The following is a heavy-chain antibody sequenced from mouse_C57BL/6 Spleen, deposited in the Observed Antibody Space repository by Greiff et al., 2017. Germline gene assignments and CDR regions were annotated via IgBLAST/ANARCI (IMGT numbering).Heavy chain of an antibody. J-gene: IGHJ2*01. CDR2: IDPETGGT. CDR1: GYTFTDYE. D-gene: IGHD2-4*01. CDR3: TRRYIYYDYDY. V-gene: IGHV1-15*01. Sequence: QVQLQQSGAELVRPGASVTLSCKASGYTFTDYEMHWVKQTPVHGLEWIGAIDPETGGTAYNQKFKGKAILTADKSSSTAYMELRSLTSEDSAVYYCTRRYIYYDYDYWGQGTTLTVSS.